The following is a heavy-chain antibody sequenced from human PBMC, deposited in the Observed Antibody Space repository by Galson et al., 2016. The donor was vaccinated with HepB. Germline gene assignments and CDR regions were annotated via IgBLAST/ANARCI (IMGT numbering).Heavy chain of an antibody. CDR2: MSYDETNK. D-gene: IGHD2-15*01. CDR1: GFTFTNYG. CDR3: ARDLGPYCSGGSCYGMDV. V-gene: IGHV3-30*03. J-gene: IGHJ6*02. Sequence: LRLSCAVSGFTFTNYGMHWVRQAPGKGLEWVAVMSYDETNKYYADSVKGRFTISRDNSKNTLFLQMNSLRAEDAAVYYCARDLGPYCSGGSCYGMDVWGQGTTVTVS.